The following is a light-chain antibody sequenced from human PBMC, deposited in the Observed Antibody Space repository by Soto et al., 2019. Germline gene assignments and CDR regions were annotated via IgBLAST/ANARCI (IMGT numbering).Light chain of an antibody. CDR1: PSISSN. CDR2: RTS. Sequence: EIVMTQSPATLSVSPGERATLSCRASPSISSNLAWYQQKPGQAPRLLVFRTSSRATGFPARFSGSGSGTESELTFSSLQSEDVGFCYCQRYNYWPRGTFGGGTKVDI. V-gene: IGKV3-15*01. CDR3: QRYNYWPRGT. J-gene: IGKJ4*01.